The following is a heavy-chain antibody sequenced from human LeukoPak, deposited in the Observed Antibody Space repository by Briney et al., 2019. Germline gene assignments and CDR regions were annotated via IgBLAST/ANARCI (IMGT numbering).Heavy chain of an antibody. CDR2: ISGSGDKT. D-gene: IGHD4-17*01. CDR1: GFTFSSYA. Sequence: GGSLRLSCAASGFTFSSYAMSWVRQAPGKGLEWVSTISGSGDKTYHADSVKGRFTISRDNSKNMLYLQMNSLRAEDTAVYYCAKGGDYGDYVLGGYYGMDVWGQGTTVTVSS. J-gene: IGHJ6*02. CDR3: AKGGDYGDYVLGGYYGMDV. V-gene: IGHV3-23*01.